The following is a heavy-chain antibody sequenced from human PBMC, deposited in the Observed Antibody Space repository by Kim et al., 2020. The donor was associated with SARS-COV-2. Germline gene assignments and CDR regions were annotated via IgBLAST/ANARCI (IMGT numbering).Heavy chain of an antibody. Sequence: GGSLRLSCAASGFSFSVYYMSWIRQAPGKGLEWVSYISTSGTTIYYADSVKGRFTISRDNAKNSLFLQMNSLRAEDTAVYYCARQRGHYNMDVWGQGTTVTVSS. J-gene: IGHJ6*02. D-gene: IGHD3-10*01. V-gene: IGHV3-11*04. CDR1: GFSFSVYY. CDR3: ARQRGHYNMDV. CDR2: ISTSGTTI.